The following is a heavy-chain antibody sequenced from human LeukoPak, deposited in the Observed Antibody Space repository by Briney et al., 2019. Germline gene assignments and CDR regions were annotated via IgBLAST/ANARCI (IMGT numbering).Heavy chain of an antibody. Sequence: PSETLSLTCAVYGGSFSGYYWSWIRQPPGKGLEWIGEINHSGSTNYNPSLKSRVTISVDTSKNQFSLKLSSVTAADTAVYYCARGHEVRGVIGYYYYYYMDVWGKGTTVTVSS. V-gene: IGHV4-34*01. CDR3: ARGHEVRGVIGYYYYYYMDV. CDR2: INHSGST. J-gene: IGHJ6*03. CDR1: GGSFSGYY. D-gene: IGHD3-10*01.